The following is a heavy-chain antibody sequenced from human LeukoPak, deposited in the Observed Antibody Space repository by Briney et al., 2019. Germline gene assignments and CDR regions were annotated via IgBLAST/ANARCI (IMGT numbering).Heavy chain of an antibody. CDR2: VENTGSI. V-gene: IGHV4-59*01. Sequence: SETLSLTCTVSDGSINNYFWSWMRQPPGKGLEWIGNVENTGSINYNPSLESRVTISVDTSKNQFSLRLNSVTAADTAVYFCARAVGDSGHGRFFDYWGQGTLVTVSS. CDR3: ARAVGDSGHGRFFDY. D-gene: IGHD5-12*01. J-gene: IGHJ4*02. CDR1: DGSINNYF.